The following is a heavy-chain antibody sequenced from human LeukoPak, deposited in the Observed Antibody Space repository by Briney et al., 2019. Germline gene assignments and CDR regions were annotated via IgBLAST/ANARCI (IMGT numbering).Heavy chain of an antibody. CDR1: GYNLINYW. J-gene: IGHJ4*02. CDR2: INPGDSDT. CDR3: VTHGGGGARGDQDFEY. D-gene: IGHD2-21*01. Sequence: GESLKISRDGFGYNLINYWNGLVRQMPGKGLEWGGIINPGDSDTRYNPSFQGQVNISADRFTTTAYLQWSSLKASDTAMYYCVTHGGGGARGDQDFEYWGRGTLVIVSS. V-gene: IGHV5-51*01.